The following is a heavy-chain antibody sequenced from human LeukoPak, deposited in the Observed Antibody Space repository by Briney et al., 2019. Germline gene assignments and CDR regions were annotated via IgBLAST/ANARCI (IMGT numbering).Heavy chain of an antibody. J-gene: IGHJ4*02. CDR1: GFTFSSYA. D-gene: IGHD2-15*01. CDR2: ISGSGGST. Sequence: PGGSLRLSCAASGFTFSSYAMSWVRQAPGKGLEWASAISGSGGSTYYADSVKGRFTISRDNSKNTLYLQMNSLRAEDTAVYYCARTVVVVAAIFDYWGQGTLVTVSS. CDR3: ARTVVVVAAIFDY. V-gene: IGHV3-23*01.